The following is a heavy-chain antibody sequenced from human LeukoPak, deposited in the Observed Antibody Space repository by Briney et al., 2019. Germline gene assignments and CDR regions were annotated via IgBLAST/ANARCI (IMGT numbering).Heavy chain of an antibody. CDR1: GGSFSGYY. J-gene: IGHJ4*02. D-gene: IGHD6-19*01. CDR3: ARERAVAAPRELNFDY. Sequence: SETLSLTCAVYGGSFSGYYWSWIRQPPGKGLEWIGEINHSGSTSYNPSLKSRVTISVDTSKNQFSLKLSSVTAADTAVYYCARERAVAAPRELNFDYWGQGTLVTVSS. V-gene: IGHV4-34*01. CDR2: INHSGST.